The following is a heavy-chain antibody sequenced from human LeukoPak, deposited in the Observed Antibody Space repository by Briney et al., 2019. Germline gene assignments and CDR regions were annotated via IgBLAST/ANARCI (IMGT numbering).Heavy chain of an antibody. CDR1: GGSISGYY. CDR2: IYYSGST. J-gene: IGHJ4*02. Sequence: PSETLSLTCAVSGGSISGYYWSWIRQPPGKGLEWIGYIYYSGSTNYNPSLQSRVTISVDTSKNQFSLKLSSVTAADTPVYYCAREGGYDSSGTYDYWGQGTLVTVSS. D-gene: IGHD3-22*01. V-gene: IGHV4-59*01. CDR3: AREGGYDSSGTYDY.